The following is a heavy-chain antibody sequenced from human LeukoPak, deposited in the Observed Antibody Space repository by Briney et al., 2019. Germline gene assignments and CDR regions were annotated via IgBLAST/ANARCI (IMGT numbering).Heavy chain of an antibody. D-gene: IGHD6-19*01. Sequence: SSETLSLTCTVSGGSISSGGYYWSWIRQPPGKGLEWIGYIYHSGSTYYNPSLKSRVTISVDRSKNQFSLKLSSVTAADTAVYYCARASPIAVAASDYWGQGTLVTVSS. CDR2: IYHSGST. CDR3: ARASPIAVAASDY. V-gene: IGHV4-30-2*01. J-gene: IGHJ4*02. CDR1: GGSISSGGYY.